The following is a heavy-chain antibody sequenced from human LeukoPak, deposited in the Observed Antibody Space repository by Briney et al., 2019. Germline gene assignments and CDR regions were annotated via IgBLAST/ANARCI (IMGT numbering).Heavy chain of an antibody. V-gene: IGHV4-59*01. CDR3: ARDQSTPNRGITIFGVPQSEGWFDP. D-gene: IGHD3-3*01. CDR1: GGSISSYY. CDR2: IYYSGST. Sequence: PSETLSLTCTVSGGSISSYYWSWIRQPPGKGLEWIGYIYYSGSTNYNPSLKSRVTISVDTSKNQFSLKLSSVTAADTAVYYCARDQSTPNRGITIFGVPQSEGWFDPWGQGTLVTVSS. J-gene: IGHJ5*02.